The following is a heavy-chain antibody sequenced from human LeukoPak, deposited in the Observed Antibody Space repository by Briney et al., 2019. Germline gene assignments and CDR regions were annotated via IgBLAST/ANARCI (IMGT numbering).Heavy chain of an antibody. Sequence: GGSLRLSCATSGFSFEDYALSWVRLGPGRGLEWVAGINWNGGKIGYADSVKGRFTISRDNAEKSLHLQMNSLRDADTAFYYCARGFTLYGDYVPDAFDMWGQGTMVIVSS. V-gene: IGHV3-20*04. D-gene: IGHD4-17*01. J-gene: IGHJ3*02. CDR3: ARGFTLYGDYVPDAFDM. CDR2: INWNGGKI. CDR1: GFSFEDYA.